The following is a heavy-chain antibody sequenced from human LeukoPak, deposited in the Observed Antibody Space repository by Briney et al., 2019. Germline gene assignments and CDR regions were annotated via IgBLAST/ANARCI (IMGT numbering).Heavy chain of an antibody. D-gene: IGHD3-22*01. CDR1: GFTFSSYS. CDR2: ISSSSSYI. Sequence: GGSLRPSCAASGFTFSSYSMNWVRQAPGKGLEWVSSISSSSSYIYYADSVKGRFTISRDNAENSLFLQMNSLRAEDTAVYYCARVYYQDSGSSYRHLDSWGQGTLVTVSS. CDR3: ARVYYQDSGSSYRHLDS. J-gene: IGHJ4*02. V-gene: IGHV3-21*01.